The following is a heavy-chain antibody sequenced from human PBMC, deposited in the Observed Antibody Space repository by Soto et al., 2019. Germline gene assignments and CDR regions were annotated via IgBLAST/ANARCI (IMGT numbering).Heavy chain of an antibody. CDR3: AKSQNTVSYYYYAMDV. Sequence: SLRLSCAAYGFTFESYGMHWVRQAPGKGLEWAAGISWNSANIDYAYSVKGRFTISRENAKNSLYLQMNSLRAEDTAVYYCAKSQNTVSYYYYAMDVGGQGTSVTVSS. V-gene: IGHV3-9*01. J-gene: IGHJ6*02. CDR1: GFTFESYG. D-gene: IGHD4-17*01. CDR2: ISWNSANI.